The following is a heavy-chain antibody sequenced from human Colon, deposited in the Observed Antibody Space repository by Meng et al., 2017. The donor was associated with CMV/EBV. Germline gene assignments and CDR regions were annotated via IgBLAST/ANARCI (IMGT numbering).Heavy chain of an antibody. CDR1: GFSVNTDY. CDR3: AKGADFHDFWSGFAY. D-gene: IGHD3-3*01. V-gene: IGHV3-23*01. Sequence: GESLKISCEVSGFSVNTDYMTWVRQAPGKGLEWVSSISGSGVTTYYSDAMKGRFTISRDNSRNTLYLQINSLRADDTAVYYCAKGADFHDFWSGFAYWGQGAVVTVSS. CDR2: ISGSGVTT. J-gene: IGHJ4*02.